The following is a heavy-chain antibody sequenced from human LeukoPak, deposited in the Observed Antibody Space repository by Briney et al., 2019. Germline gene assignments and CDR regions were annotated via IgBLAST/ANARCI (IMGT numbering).Heavy chain of an antibody. CDR2: ISSSSSTI. V-gene: IGHV3-48*01. CDR1: GFTFSSYS. CDR3: ARALRYFDWLSTSPEYNWFDP. J-gene: IGHJ5*02. D-gene: IGHD3-9*01. Sequence: GGSLRLSCAASGFTFSSYSMNWVRQAPGKGLEWVSYISSSSSTIYYADSVKGRCTISRDNAKTSLYLQMNSLRAEDTAVYYCARALRYFDWLSTSPEYNWFDPWGQGTLVTVSS.